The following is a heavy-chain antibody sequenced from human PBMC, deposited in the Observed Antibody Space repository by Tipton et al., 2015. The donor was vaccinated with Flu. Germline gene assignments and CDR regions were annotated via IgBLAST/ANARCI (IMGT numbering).Heavy chain of an antibody. D-gene: IGHD1-26*01. V-gene: IGHV4-59*01. J-gene: IGHJ5*02. CDR1: GDSLRSYY. CDR3: ARGGWEPHGGWFDP. CDR2: VFYSGTT. Sequence: TLSLTCTVSGDSLRSYYWSWIRQSPGKGLEWIGQVFYSGTTNYNPSLKSRVTISLDKSKNQFSLKLNSMTTGDTAVFYCARGGWEPHGGWFDPWGWGILVTVSS.